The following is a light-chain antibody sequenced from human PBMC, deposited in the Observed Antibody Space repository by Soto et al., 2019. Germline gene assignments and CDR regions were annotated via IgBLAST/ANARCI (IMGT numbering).Light chain of an antibody. CDR1: QSLSSNF. CDR3: QQYGSSLIT. J-gene: IGKJ5*01. CDR2: GAY. Sequence: EIVLTQSPGTLSLSPGERATLSCRASQSLSSNFLAWYHQKPGQPHRLLMYGAYSRATGIQDRFSGSGSGTDFTLTISRLEPEDFAVYYCQQYGSSLITFGQGTRLEIK. V-gene: IGKV3-20*01.